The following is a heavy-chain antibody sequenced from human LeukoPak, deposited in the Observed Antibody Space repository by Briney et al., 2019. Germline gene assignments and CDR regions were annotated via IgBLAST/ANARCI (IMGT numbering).Heavy chain of an antibody. CDR1: GFPFIEYS. CDR3: AREHNYAFDN. Sequence: GGSLRLSCTASGFPFIEYSMNWVRQVPGKGLEWIAYIGIDSGNTKYADSVRGRFTISADKTKNSLYVQMNSLRVEDTAVYYCAREHNYAFDNWGQGTLVSVAS. J-gene: IGHJ4*02. V-gene: IGHV3-48*01. D-gene: IGHD1-1*01. CDR2: IGIDSGNT.